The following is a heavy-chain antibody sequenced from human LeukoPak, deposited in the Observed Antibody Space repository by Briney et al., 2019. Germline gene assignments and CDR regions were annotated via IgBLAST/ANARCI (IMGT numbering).Heavy chain of an antibody. D-gene: IGHD2-21*01. J-gene: IGHJ4*02. CDR1: GFNFVNTW. Sequence: GGSLRLSCAAYGFNFVNTWMHWVRQAPGKGLVWVARIKNDGSGIIYADSVEGRFTISRDNARNTVYLQMNSLRAEDTAVYYCARERGVSHPFDYWGQGTLVTVSS. CDR2: IKNDGSGI. V-gene: IGHV3-74*01. CDR3: ARERGVSHPFDY.